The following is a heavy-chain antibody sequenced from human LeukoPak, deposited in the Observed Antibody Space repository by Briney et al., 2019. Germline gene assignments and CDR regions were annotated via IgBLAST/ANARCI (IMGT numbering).Heavy chain of an antibody. Sequence: SETLSLTCTVSGVSISSYYWSWIRQPPGKGLEWIGYIYYSGSTNYNPSLKSRVTISVDTSKNQFSLKLSSVTAADTAVYYCARGVTVLRYFDWFWNAFDIWGQGTMVTVSS. CDR3: ARGVTVLRYFDWFWNAFDI. CDR1: GVSISSYY. D-gene: IGHD3-9*01. CDR2: IYYSGST. V-gene: IGHV4-59*01. J-gene: IGHJ3*02.